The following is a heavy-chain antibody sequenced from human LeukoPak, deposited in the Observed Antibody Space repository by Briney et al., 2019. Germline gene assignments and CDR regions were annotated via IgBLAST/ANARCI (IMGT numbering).Heavy chain of an antibody. J-gene: IGHJ3*02. CDR1: GDSISSNSAA. Sequence: SQTLSLSCAISGDSISSNSAAWAWIRQSPSRGLEWLGRTYYRSKLYNDYAVAVRSRITISPDTSKNQLSLHLNSVTPEDTAVYYCVRDSGYGLDAFDIWDQGTMVTVSS. CDR2: TYYRSKLYN. CDR3: VRDSGYGLDAFDI. D-gene: IGHD5-12*01. V-gene: IGHV6-1*01.